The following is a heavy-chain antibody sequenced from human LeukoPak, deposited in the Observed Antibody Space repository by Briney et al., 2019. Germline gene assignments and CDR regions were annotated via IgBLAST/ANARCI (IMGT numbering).Heavy chain of an antibody. CDR1: GFSFSEYY. CDR3: ARVGRDSQHLDY. CDR2: ISSSGDII. J-gene: IGHJ4*02. V-gene: IGHV3-11*04. Sequence: PGGSLRLSCAASGFSFSEYYMSWIRQAPRKGLEWVSYISSSGDIIYYADSVQGRLTFSRDNAKNSLYLQMNSLRAEDTAVYYCARVGRDSQHLDYWGPGTLVTVSS. D-gene: IGHD2-15*01.